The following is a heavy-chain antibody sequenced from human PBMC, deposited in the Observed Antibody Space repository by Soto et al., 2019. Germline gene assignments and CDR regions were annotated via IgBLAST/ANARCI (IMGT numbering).Heavy chain of an antibody. Sequence: ATSYNSIAYNIHSLHWAPGQGLEWMGWINPNSGGTNYAQKFQGRVTMTRDTSISTAYMELSRLRSDDTAVYYCARDQVAVAGTTDYWGQGTLVTVSS. CDR1: SYNSIAYN. CDR3: ARDQVAVAGTTDY. J-gene: IGHJ4*02. CDR2: INPNSGGT. V-gene: IGHV1-2*02. D-gene: IGHD6-19*01.